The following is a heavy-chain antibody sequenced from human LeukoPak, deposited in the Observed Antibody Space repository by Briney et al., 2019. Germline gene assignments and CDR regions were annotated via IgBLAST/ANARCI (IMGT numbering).Heavy chain of an antibody. J-gene: IGHJ4*02. CDR3: ARHFLRGGFDS. V-gene: IGHV4-59*08. CDR2: IYETGHT. Sequence: PSETLSLTCTVSGGSINNYYWSWIRQPPGKGLEWIAYIYETGHTGYNPSLKTRVTISLDTSKNQFSLKLNSVTAAGTAVYYCARHFLRGGFDSWGQGTLVAVSS. CDR1: GGSINNYY. D-gene: IGHD5-12*01.